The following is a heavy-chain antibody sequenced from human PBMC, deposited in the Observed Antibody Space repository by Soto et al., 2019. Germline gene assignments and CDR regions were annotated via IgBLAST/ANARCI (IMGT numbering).Heavy chain of an antibody. J-gene: IGHJ4*02. CDR3: ARDVWGTAAAGSYYFDY. CDR1: GYSFSNYG. Sequence: ASVKVSCKTSGYSFSNYGVAWVRQAPAQGLEWMGWISGYNENTNSAQHLQDRITMTTDTFMSTAYMELRSLRSGDTDIYYCARDVWGTAAAGSYYFDYWGQGTVVTVSS. D-gene: IGHD6-25*01. V-gene: IGHV1-18*01. CDR2: ISGYNENT.